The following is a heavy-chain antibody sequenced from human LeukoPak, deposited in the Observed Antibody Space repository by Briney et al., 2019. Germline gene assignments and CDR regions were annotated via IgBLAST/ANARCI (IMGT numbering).Heavy chain of an antibody. CDR3: ARQTTPFDY. J-gene: IGHJ4*02. Sequence: GESLQISCQGSGYSFTNYWIGWVRQMPGKGLEWMGIIYPGDSDTRYSPSFQGQVTISADKSISTAYLQWSSLKASDTAMYYGARQTTPFDYWGQGTLVTVSS. D-gene: IGHD1-14*01. CDR1: GYSFTNYW. V-gene: IGHV5-51*01. CDR2: IYPGDSDT.